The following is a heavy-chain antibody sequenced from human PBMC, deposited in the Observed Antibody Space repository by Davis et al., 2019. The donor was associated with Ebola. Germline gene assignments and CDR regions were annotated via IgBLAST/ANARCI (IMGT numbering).Heavy chain of an antibody. CDR2: ISGSGGST. D-gene: IGHD3-10*01. Sequence: GESLKISCTDSVITFSSYAMTWVRQAPGKGLEWVSAISGSGGSTYYADSVKGRFTISRDNAKNSLYLQMNSLRAEDTAVYYCARGLLWFGELSIWYFDLWGRGTLVTVSS. J-gene: IGHJ2*01. CDR1: VITFSSYA. CDR3: ARGLLWFGELSIWYFDL. V-gene: IGHV3-23*01.